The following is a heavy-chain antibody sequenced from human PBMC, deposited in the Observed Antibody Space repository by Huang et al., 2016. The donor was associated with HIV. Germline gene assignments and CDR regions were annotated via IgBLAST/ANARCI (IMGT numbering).Heavy chain of an antibody. J-gene: IGHJ4*02. Sequence: QIHLVQSGPEVKQPGASVKVSCKAFGYKFHIYEITWVRQTPVQALEWMGGISGDNVRTRFAQKFQDRLTMTTDVSTSTAYLELRSLRLDDTAVYYCARTKGEFDFWGQGALVTVSS. D-gene: IGHD3-16*01. CDR2: ISGDNVRT. V-gene: IGHV1-18*04. CDR3: ARTKGEFDF. CDR1: GYKFHIYE.